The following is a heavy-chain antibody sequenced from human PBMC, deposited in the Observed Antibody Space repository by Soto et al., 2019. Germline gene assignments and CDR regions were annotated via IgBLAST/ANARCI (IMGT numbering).Heavy chain of an antibody. CDR2: IYYSGST. CDR1: GGSFSSGGYY. CDR3: ARENGLAGTLSDYYYMDV. J-gene: IGHJ6*03. Sequence: SETLSLTCTVSGGSFSSGGYYWSWIRQHPGKGLEWIGYIYYSGSTYYNPSLKSRVTISVDTSKNQFSLKLSSVTAADTAVYYCARENGLAGTLSDYYYMDVWGKGTTVTVSS. V-gene: IGHV4-31*03. D-gene: IGHD1-1*01.